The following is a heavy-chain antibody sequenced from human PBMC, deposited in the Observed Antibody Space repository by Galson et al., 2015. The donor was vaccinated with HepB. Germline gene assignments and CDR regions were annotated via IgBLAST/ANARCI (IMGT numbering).Heavy chain of an antibody. V-gene: IGHV1-18*01. CDR3: ARVAFDRSCTINSHCGDFDY. CDR1: GYTFSTYG. D-gene: IGHD2-8*01. Sequence: SVKVSCKASGYTFSTYGISWVRQAPGQGLEWMGWISTYTRNTVYAQKLQGRVTMTTDTSTSTVHMDLRSLRSDDTAIYYCARVAFDRSCTINSHCGDFDYWGQGTLVTVSS. J-gene: IGHJ4*02. CDR2: ISTYTRNT.